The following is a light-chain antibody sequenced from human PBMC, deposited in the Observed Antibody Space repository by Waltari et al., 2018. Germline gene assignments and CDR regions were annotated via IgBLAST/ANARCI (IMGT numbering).Light chain of an antibody. CDR1: VNNVGSYYS. V-gene: IGLV2-23*02. Sequence: QSALTHPASVSGSPGQSNTIPCPGSVNNVGSYYSSSSYQFRPGQVPKLLIYEVIKRPSGVSDRFSGSKSDNTASLTISRLQAEDEAAYYCCSYAGSAPRLVFGGGTNLTVL. CDR3: CSYAGSAPRLV. J-gene: IGLJ3*02. CDR2: EVI.